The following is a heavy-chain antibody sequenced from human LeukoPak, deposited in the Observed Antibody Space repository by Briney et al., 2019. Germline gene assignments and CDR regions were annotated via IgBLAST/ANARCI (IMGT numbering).Heavy chain of an antibody. CDR2: IVPDTGGA. Sequence: GASVTVSCKTSGYTFTNYYVHWVRQAPGQGLEWMGYIVPDTGGADYDQRFQGRVTMTRDKSISTVYMELSGLTSDDTAVSYCSTEDKYCSGANCGKYWGQGTLVTVSS. J-gene: IGHJ4*02. D-gene: IGHD2-15*01. CDR3: STEDKYCSGANCGKY. V-gene: IGHV1-2*02. CDR1: GYTFTNYY.